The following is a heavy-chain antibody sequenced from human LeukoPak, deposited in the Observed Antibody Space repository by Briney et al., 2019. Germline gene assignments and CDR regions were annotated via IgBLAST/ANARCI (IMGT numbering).Heavy chain of an antibody. V-gene: IGHV4-38-2*02. CDR3: ARGKFFGSSWYHYFDY. J-gene: IGHJ4*02. CDR2: IYHSGRT. CDR1: GYSISSGYY. Sequence: PSETLSLTCTVSGYSISSGYYWAWIRQPPGKGLDWIGSIYHSGRTDYNPSLKSRVTISVDTSKNQFSLKLSSVTAADTAVYYCARGKFFGSSWYHYFDYWGQGTLVTVSS. D-gene: IGHD6-13*01.